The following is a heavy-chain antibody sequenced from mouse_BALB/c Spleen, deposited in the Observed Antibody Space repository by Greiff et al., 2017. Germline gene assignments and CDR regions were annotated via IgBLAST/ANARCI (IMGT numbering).Heavy chain of an antibody. J-gene: IGHJ4*01. Sequence: EVQLQQSGAELVRPGALVKLSCKASGFNFKDYYMHWVKQRPEQGLEWIGWIDPENGNTIYDPKFQGKASITADTSSNTAYLQLSSLTSEDTAVYYCARSGSTTVECAMDYWGQGTSVTVSS. CDR2: IDPENGNT. V-gene: IGHV14-1*02. CDR1: GFNFKDYY. CDR3: ARSGSTTVECAMDY. D-gene: IGHD1-1*01.